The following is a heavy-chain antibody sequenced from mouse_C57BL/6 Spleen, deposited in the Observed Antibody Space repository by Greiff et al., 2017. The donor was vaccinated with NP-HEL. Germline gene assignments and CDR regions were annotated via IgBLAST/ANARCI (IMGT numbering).Heavy chain of an antibody. V-gene: IGHV1-64*01. D-gene: IGHD4-1*01. Sequence: VQLQQPGAELVKPGASVKLSCKASGYTFTSYWMHWVKQRPGQGLEWIGMIHPNSGSTNYNEKFKSKATLTVDKSSSTAYMQLSSLTSEDSAVYYCAREEANWDGFAYWGQGTLVTVSA. CDR2: IHPNSGST. CDR3: AREEANWDGFAY. CDR1: GYTFTSYW. J-gene: IGHJ3*01.